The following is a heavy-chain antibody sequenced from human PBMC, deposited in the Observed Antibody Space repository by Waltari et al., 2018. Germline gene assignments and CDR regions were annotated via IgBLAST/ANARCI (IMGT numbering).Heavy chain of an antibody. V-gene: IGHV1-2*02. CDR1: GYTFTGYY. D-gene: IGHD2-21*01. J-gene: IGHJ4*02. CDR3: ARVSPPLAYCGGDCYPFDY. CDR2: INPNSGGT. Sequence: QVQLVQSGAEVKKPGASVKVSCKASGYTFTGYYMHWVRQAPGQGLEWMGWINPNSGGTNYAQNFQGRVTMTRDTSISPAYMGLSRLRSDDTAVYYCARVSPPLAYCGGDCYPFDYWGQGTLVTVSS.